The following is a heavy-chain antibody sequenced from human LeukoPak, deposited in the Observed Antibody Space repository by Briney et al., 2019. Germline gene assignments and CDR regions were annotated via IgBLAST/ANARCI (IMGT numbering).Heavy chain of an antibody. CDR2: ISSSSSTI. V-gene: IGHV3-48*01. Sequence: PGGSLRLSCAASGFTVSSNYMNWVRQAPGKGLEWVSYISSSSSTIYYADSVKGRFTISRDNAKNSLYLQMNSLRAEDTAVYYCARDLYEKVDYWGQGTLVTVSS. CDR1: GFTVSSNY. D-gene: IGHD3-3*01. J-gene: IGHJ4*02. CDR3: ARDLYEKVDY.